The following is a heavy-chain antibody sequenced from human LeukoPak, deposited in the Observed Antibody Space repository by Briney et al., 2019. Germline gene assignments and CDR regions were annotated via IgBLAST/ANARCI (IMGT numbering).Heavy chain of an antibody. D-gene: IGHD2-8*02. CDR2: INHSGST. V-gene: IGHV4-34*01. Sequence: SETLSLTCAVYGGSFSGYYWSWIRQPPGKGLEWIGEINHSGSTNYNPSLKSRVTISVDTSKNQFSLKLSSVTAADTAVYYCARLGYASGGNWFDPWGQGTLVTVSS. CDR1: GGSFSGYY. CDR3: ARLGYASGGNWFDP. J-gene: IGHJ5*02.